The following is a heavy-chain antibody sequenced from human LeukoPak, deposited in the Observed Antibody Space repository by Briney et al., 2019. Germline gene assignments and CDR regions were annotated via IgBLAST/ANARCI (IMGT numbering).Heavy chain of an antibody. Sequence: GSSVKVSCKASGGTFSSYAISWVRQAPGQGLEWMGGIIPIFGTANYAQKFQGRVTITADESTSTAYMELSSLRAEDTAVYYCARGYSAAGGNWFDPWGQGTLVTVSS. J-gene: IGHJ5*02. CDR1: GGTFSSYA. CDR2: IIPIFGTA. V-gene: IGHV1-69*01. CDR3: ARGYSAAGGNWFDP. D-gene: IGHD2-2*01.